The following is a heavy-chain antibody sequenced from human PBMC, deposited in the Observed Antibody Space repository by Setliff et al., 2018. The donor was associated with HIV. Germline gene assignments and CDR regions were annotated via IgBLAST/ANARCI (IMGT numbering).Heavy chain of an antibody. V-gene: IGHV3-30*18. CDR1: GFTFSSYG. CDR3: AKIPHTGDSAFDV. Sequence: GGSLRLSCAASGFTFSSYGMHWVRQAPGKGLEWVSLISYDGSKKYYADSVKGRFSISRDNPKNTVYLQMNSLRPEDTALYYCAKIPHTGDSAFDVWGQGTMVT. D-gene: IGHD7-27*01. CDR2: ISYDGSKK. J-gene: IGHJ3*01.